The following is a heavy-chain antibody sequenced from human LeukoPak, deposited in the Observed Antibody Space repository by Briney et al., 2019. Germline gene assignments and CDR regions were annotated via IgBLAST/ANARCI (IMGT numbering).Heavy chain of an antibody. CDR3: ARTHITIFGVVIIGDNWFDP. CDR1: GGSFSGYY. CDR2: INHSGST. J-gene: IGHJ5*02. Sequence: SETLSLTCAVYGGSFSGYYWSWIRQPPGKGLEWIGEINHSGSTNYNPSLKSRVTISVDTSKNKFSLKLSSVTAADTAVYYCARTHITIFGVVIIGDNWFDPWGQGTLVTVSS. D-gene: IGHD3-3*01. V-gene: IGHV4-34*01.